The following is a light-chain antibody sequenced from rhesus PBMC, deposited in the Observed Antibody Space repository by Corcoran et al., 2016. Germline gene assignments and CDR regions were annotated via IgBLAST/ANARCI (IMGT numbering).Light chain of an antibody. V-gene: IGKV1-22*01. CDR3: QQYIRGPLT. CDR2: RAS. J-gene: IGKJ4*01. Sequence: DIQMTQSPSSLSASVGDTVTISCRASPRVMNWFAWYQPKQGKAPKLLIYRASQFRSGVPSRFSGGGSGTDFTLTISSLQSEDFATYFCQQYIRGPLTFGGGTKVDLK. CDR1: PRVMNW.